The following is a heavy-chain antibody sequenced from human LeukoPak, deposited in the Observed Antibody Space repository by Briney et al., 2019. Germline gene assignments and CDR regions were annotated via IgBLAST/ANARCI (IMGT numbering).Heavy chain of an antibody. V-gene: IGHV4-4*09. CDR2: IYTSGST. Sequence: SETLSLTCTVAGGSISSNYWTWIRQSPGKGLEWIGYIYTSGSTTYNPSLKSRVTISRDTSNNQFSLKLSSVTAADTAVYYCARIYGSGTSFGYMDVWAKGPRSPSP. CDR1: GGSISSNY. J-gene: IGHJ6*03. CDR3: ARIYGSGTSFGYMDV. D-gene: IGHD3-10*01.